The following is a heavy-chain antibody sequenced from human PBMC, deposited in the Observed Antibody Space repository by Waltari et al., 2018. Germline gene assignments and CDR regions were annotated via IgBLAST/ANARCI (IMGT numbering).Heavy chain of an antibody. D-gene: IGHD6-19*01. Sequence: EVQLVETGGGLIQPGGYMRLSCAASGFTVRGNYMTWVRQAPGKGLEWVSIIYSGGSTYYADSVKGRFTISRDNSKNMLYLQMNSLRAEDMAVYYCAASGYSSGWDFDYWGQGTLVTVSS. J-gene: IGHJ4*02. CDR3: AASGYSSGWDFDY. CDR1: GFTVRGNY. CDR2: IYSGGST. V-gene: IGHV3-53*02.